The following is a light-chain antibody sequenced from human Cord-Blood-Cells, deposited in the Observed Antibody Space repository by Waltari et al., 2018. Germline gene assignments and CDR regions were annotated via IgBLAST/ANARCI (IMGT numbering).Light chain of an antibody. J-gene: IGKJ2*01. CDR2: GAS. V-gene: IGKV3-20*01. Sequence: EIVLTQSPGTLSFSQGERATFSCRPSQSVSSSYLAWYQQKPGQAPRLLIYGASSRATGIPDRFSGSGSGTDFTLTISRLEPEDFAVYYCQQYGSSPRTFGQGTKLEIK. CDR3: QQYGSSPRT. CDR1: QSVSSSY.